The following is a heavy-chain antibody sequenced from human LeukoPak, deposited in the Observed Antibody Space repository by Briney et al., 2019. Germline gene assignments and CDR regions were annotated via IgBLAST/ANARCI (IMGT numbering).Heavy chain of an antibody. Sequence: PGGSLRLSCAASGFTFSSYSMNWVRQAPGKGLEWVSSISSSSSYIYYAHSVKGRFTISRDNAKNSLYLQMNSLRAEDTAVYYCARRYYYDSSGCDYWGQGTLVTVSS. CDR1: GFTFSSYS. CDR3: ARRYYYDSSGCDY. CDR2: ISSSSSYI. V-gene: IGHV3-21*01. D-gene: IGHD3-22*01. J-gene: IGHJ4*02.